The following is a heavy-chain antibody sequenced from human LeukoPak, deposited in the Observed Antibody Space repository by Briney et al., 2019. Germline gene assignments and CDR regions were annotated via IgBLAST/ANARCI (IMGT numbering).Heavy chain of an antibody. Sequence: PGGSLRLSCAASGFTFNSYSMNWVRQAPGKGLEWVSSISGSNSYIYYADSMKGRFTISRDNAKNSLYLQMNSLRAEDTAVYYCARDIVVVTAILDYWGQGTLVTVSS. V-gene: IGHV3-21*01. CDR3: ARDIVVVTAILDY. CDR2: ISGSNSYI. CDR1: GFTFNSYS. J-gene: IGHJ4*02. D-gene: IGHD2-21*02.